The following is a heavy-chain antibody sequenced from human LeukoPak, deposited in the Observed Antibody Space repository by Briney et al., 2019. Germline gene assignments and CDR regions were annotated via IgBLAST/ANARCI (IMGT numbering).Heavy chain of an antibody. CDR1: GESISTGDYY. D-gene: IGHD6-19*01. V-gene: IGHV4-31*03. CDR2: IHYSGST. CDR3: ARAKYSNGWYLDY. J-gene: IGHJ4*02. Sequence: PSETLSLTCTVSGESISTGDYYWTWIRQNPGKGLEWIGYIHYSGSTYYNPSLKGRVTISVDTSKIQFSLKVSSVTAADTAVYYCARAKYSNGWYLDYWGQGTLVTVSS.